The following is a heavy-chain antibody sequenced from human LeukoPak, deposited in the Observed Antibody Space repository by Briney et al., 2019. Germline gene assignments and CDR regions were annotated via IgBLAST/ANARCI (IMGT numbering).Heavy chain of an antibody. Sequence: SETLSLTCAVYGESFSGYYWSWIRQPPGKGLEWIGEINHSGSTNYNPSLKSRVTISVDTSKNQFSLKPSSVTAADTAVYYCARRNPSYGSGSVDYWGQGTLVTVSS. V-gene: IGHV4-34*01. CDR1: GESFSGYY. J-gene: IGHJ4*02. CDR2: INHSGST. D-gene: IGHD3-10*01. CDR3: ARRNPSYGSGSVDY.